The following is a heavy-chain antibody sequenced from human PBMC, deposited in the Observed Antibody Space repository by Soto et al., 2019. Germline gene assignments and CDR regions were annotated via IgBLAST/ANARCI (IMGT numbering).Heavy chain of an antibody. CDR2: IIPIFGTA. CDR1: GGTFSSYA. D-gene: IGHD1-7*01. J-gene: IGHJ4*02. V-gene: IGHV1-69*13. CDR3: ARGPAPYNWNYAFDY. Sequence: VASVKVSCKASGGTFSSYAISWVRQAPGQGLEWMGGIIPIFGTANYAQKFQGRVTITADESTSTAYMELSSLRSEDTAVYYCARGPAPYNWNYAFDYWGQGTLVTVSS.